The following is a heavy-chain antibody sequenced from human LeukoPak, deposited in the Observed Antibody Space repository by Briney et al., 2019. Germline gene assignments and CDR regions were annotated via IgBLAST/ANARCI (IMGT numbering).Heavy chain of an antibody. Sequence: SETLSLTCSVSGGPVNSFFWSWIRQSPGKPLEWIAYITYSGSANYKPSLKSRVTISLDTSKNHVSLRLTSVTAADTAVYYCARVPYSDRIEFYYMDVWGKGTTVTVSS. CDR2: ITYSGSA. CDR1: GGPVNSFF. J-gene: IGHJ6*03. CDR3: ARVPYSDRIEFYYMDV. D-gene: IGHD6-13*01. V-gene: IGHV4-59*02.